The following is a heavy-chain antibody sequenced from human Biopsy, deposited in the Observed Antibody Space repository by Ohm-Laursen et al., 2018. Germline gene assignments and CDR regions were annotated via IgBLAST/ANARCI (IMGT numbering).Heavy chain of an antibody. CDR1: GFTFSTYW. Sequence: SLRLSCSASGFTFSTYWMTWVRQAPGKGLEWGAVISYDGSGEYYADSLQGRFIISRDNPKNTVDLQMNSLRAEDTAVYFCARDGKRWDYSTYFSWHFDLWGRGTLVTVSS. D-gene: IGHD4-11*01. V-gene: IGHV3-30*03. CDR3: ARDGKRWDYSTYFSWHFDL. J-gene: IGHJ2*01. CDR2: ISYDGSGE.